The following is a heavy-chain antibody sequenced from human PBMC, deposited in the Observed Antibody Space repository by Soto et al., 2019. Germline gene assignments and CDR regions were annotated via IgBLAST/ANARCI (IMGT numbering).Heavy chain of an antibody. Sequence: SVKVSCKASGFTFTSSAVQWVRQARGQRLEWIGWIVVGSGNTNYAQKFQERVTITRDMSTSTAYMELSSLRSEDTAVYYCAAPQEGVITMVRGVNYYYYGMDVWGQGATVTVSS. D-gene: IGHD3-10*01. CDR1: GFTFTSSA. CDR3: AAPQEGVITMVRGVNYYYYGMDV. CDR2: IVVGSGNT. J-gene: IGHJ6*02. V-gene: IGHV1-58*01.